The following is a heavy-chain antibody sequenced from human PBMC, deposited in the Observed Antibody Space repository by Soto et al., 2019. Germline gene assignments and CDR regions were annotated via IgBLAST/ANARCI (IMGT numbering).Heavy chain of an antibody. D-gene: IGHD2-2*01. CDR3: ASRFFVVVPAQFYYYYGMDV. CDR1: GGTFSSYA. CDR2: IIPIFGTA. V-gene: IGHV1-69*13. Sequence: SVKVSCKASGGTFSSYAISWVRQAPGQGLEWMGGIIPIFGTANYAQKFQGRVTITADESTSTAYMELSSLRSEDTAVYYCASRFFVVVPAQFYYYYGMDVWGQGTTVTVSS. J-gene: IGHJ6*02.